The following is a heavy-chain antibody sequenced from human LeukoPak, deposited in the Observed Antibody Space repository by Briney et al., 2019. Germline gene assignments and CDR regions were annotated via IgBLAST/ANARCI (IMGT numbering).Heavy chain of an antibody. Sequence: PGGSLRLSCAASGFTFSSYAMSWVRQAPGKGLEWVSAISGSGGSTYYADSVKGRFTISRDNSKNTLYLQMNSLRAEDTAVYHCAKDRDYYDSSGYTYYFDYWGQGTLVTVPS. CDR1: GFTFSSYA. CDR2: ISGSGGST. D-gene: IGHD3-22*01. J-gene: IGHJ4*02. V-gene: IGHV3-23*01. CDR3: AKDRDYYDSSGYTYYFDY.